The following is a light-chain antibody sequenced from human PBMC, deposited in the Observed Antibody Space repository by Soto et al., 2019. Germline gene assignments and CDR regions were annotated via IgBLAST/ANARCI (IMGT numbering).Light chain of an antibody. V-gene: IGKV1-17*01. J-gene: IGKJ1*01. Sequence: DIHMTQSPSSLSASVGYIFTITCRASQGIRNDLGWYQQKPGKAPKRLVYAASSLQSGVPSRFRGSGSGTEFTLTISSLKTEDFAVYYCQQYNNWPTWTFGPGTKVDI. CDR2: AAS. CDR1: QGIRND. CDR3: QQYNNWPTWT.